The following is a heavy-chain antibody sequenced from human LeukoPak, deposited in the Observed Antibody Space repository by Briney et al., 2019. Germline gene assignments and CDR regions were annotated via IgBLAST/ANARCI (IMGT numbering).Heavy chain of an antibody. V-gene: IGHV6-1*01. J-gene: IGHJ5*01. CDR1: GDSVSTNSAA. D-gene: IGHD3-10*01. Sequence: SPTLSLTCAISGDSVSTNSAAWNWIRQSPSRGLEWLGSTYYRSKWYNDNAVSVQTRITVNPNTSKNPLSLQLSSVTPEDTAVYYCVRSYGPGTYGWFDSWGQGTLVTVSS. CDR2: TYYRSKWYN. CDR3: VRSYGPGTYGWFDS.